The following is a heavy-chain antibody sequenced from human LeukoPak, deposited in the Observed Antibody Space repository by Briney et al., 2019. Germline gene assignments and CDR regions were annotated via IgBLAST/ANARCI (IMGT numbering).Heavy chain of an antibody. Sequence: SETLSLTCTVSGGSLTNYYWSWIRQPPGKGLEWIAYTFYSGGPNYNPSLKSRITISVDMSKNQFSLKLSSVTAADTAVYYCARLSYCSSTSCKYNWFDPWGQGTLVTVSS. V-gene: IGHV4-59*01. J-gene: IGHJ5*02. CDR1: GGSLTNYY. CDR3: ARLSYCSSTSCKYNWFDP. D-gene: IGHD2-2*01. CDR2: TFYSGGP.